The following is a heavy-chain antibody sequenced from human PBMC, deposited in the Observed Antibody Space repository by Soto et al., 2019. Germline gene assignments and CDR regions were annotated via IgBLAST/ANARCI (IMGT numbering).Heavy chain of an antibody. D-gene: IGHD2-21*01. CDR2: IIPIFGTA. J-gene: IGHJ6*02. Sequence: QVQLVQSGAEVKKPGSSVKVSCKASGGTFSSYAINWVRQAPGQGLEGMGGIIPIFGTADYAQRFQGRVTITADESTTTPYMQLNSLLSEDTAVYYCASVAPKYYYYGMDVWGQGTTVTVSS. CDR3: ASVAPKYYYYGMDV. CDR1: GGTFSSYA. V-gene: IGHV1-69*01.